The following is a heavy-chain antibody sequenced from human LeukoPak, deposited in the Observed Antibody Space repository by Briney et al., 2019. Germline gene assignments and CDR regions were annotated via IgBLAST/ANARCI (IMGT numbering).Heavy chain of an antibody. CDR1: GFSFNGFE. CDR3: ARERPLVGALDL. J-gene: IGHJ5*02. CDR2: ISSSGSDM. Sequence: PGGSLRLSCAASGFSFNGFEMNWVRQGPGRGLEWGSLISSSGSDMFYADSVRGRFTVSRDNGKNALFLQMTSLRVEDTGVYYCARERPLVGALDLWGQGTVVTVSS. V-gene: IGHV3-48*03. D-gene: IGHD2-15*01.